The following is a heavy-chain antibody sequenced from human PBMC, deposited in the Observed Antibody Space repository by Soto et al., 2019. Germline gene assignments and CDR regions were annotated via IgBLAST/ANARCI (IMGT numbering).Heavy chain of an antibody. CDR3: ARAPRNWGFDF. CDR2: MNPVSGDT. V-gene: IGHV1-8*01. CDR1: GYTFTSYD. Sequence: QVQLVQSGAEVKKPGASVKVSCKASGYTFTSYDFNWVRQATGQGPEWLGWMNPVSGDTGYSQKFKGRVTMTSDTSISTAYMELSSLRSEDTAVYYCARAPRNWGFDFWGQGTQVTVSS. D-gene: IGHD7-27*01. J-gene: IGHJ4*02.